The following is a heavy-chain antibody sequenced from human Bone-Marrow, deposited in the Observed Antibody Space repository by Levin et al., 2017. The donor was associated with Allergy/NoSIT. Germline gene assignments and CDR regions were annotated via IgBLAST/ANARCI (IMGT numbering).Heavy chain of an antibody. Sequence: PSETLSLTCAVYGGSFSGYYWSWIRQPPGKGLEWIGEINHSGSTNYNPSLKSRVTISVDTSKNQFSLKLSSVTAADTAVYYCARGGRIQLWPRGGGYYFDYWGQGTLVTVSS. J-gene: IGHJ4*02. CDR3: ARGGRIQLWPRGGGYYFDY. V-gene: IGHV4-34*01. CDR2: INHSGST. CDR1: GGSFSGYY. D-gene: IGHD5-18*01.